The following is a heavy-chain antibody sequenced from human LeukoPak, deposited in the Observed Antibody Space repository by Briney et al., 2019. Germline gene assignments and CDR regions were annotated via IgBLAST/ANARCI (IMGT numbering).Heavy chain of an antibody. CDR3: ATDLVGEAIWDYYGMDV. CDR1: GFTSSTSA. Sequence: PGGSLRLSCAASGFTSSTSAMTWVRQAPGKGLEWVSGFSGSGSSAYYADSVKGRFTISRDNSKNTLYLQMNSLRAEDTAVYYCATDLVGEAIWDYYGMDVWGQGTTVTVSS. D-gene: IGHD3-10*01. J-gene: IGHJ6*02. V-gene: IGHV3-23*01. CDR2: FSGSGSSA.